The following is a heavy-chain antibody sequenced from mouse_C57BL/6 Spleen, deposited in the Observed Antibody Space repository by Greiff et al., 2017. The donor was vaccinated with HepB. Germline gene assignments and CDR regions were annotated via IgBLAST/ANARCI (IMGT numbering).Heavy chain of an antibody. CDR2: IYPGSGNT. D-gene: IGHD1-1*01. CDR1: GYTFTDYY. J-gene: IGHJ3*01. CDR3: ARDYYGSSFDGFAY. V-gene: IGHV1-76*01. Sequence: SGAELVRPGASVKLSCKASGYTFTDYYINWVKQRPGQGLEWIARIYPGSGNTYYNEKFKGKATLTAEKSSSTAYMQLSSLTSEDSAVYFCARDYYGSSFDGFAYWGQGTLVTVSA.